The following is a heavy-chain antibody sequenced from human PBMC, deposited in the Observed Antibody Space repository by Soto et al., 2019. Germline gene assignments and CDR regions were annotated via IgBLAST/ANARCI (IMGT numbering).Heavy chain of an antibody. CDR2: IYYSGNT. J-gene: IGHJ3*01. V-gene: IGHV4-31*01. CDR3: AQALVFTGGDGFDF. Sequence: QVRLQEWGPGLVKPSQTLSLKCSVSGGSITTGGRYWSWIRQLPGKGLEWIGDIYYSGNTYYNASLKSLVTISLEAAKNQFSMKLSSVTAADTAVYYCAQALVFTGGDGFDFWGQGRLVTVSS. CDR1: GGSITTGGRY. D-gene: IGHD1-1*01.